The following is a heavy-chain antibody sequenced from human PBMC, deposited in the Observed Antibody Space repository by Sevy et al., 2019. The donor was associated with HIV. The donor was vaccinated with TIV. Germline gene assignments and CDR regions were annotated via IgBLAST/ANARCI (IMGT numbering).Heavy chain of an antibody. Sequence: ASVKVSCKVSGYTLPELSMHWVRQAPGKGLEWMGGLVPEDGETIYAQKFQGRVTMTEDTSTDTAYMELSSLRSEDTAVYYCATPFLMGNRYYYYGMDVWGQGTTVTVSS. CDR3: ATPFLMGNRYYYYGMDV. CDR1: GYTLPELS. J-gene: IGHJ6*02. V-gene: IGHV1-24*01. CDR2: LVPEDGET. D-gene: IGHD3-3*02.